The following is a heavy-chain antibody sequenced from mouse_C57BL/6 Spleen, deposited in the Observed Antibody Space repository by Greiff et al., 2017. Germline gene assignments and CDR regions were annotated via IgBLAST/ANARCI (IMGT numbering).Heavy chain of an antibody. CDR3: VREDWAFDY. D-gene: IGHD4-1*01. Sequence: DVKLVDSVVVFFPPPVSFTLSFSSSFFTFNTYAMHWVRQAPGKGLEWVARIRSKSSNYATYYADSVKDRFTISRDDSQSMLYLQMNNLKTEDTAMYYCVREDWAFDYWGQGTTLTVSS. CDR1: FFTFNTYA. V-gene: IGHV10-3*02. J-gene: IGHJ2*01. CDR2: IRSKSSNYAT.